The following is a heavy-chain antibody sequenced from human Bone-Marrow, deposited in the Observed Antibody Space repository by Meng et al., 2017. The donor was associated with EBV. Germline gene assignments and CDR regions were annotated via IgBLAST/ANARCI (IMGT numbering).Heavy chain of an antibody. CDR3: ATQRRDTDWFDP. V-gene: IGHV4-34*01. CDR2: INHSGST. J-gene: IGHJ5*02. Sequence: QVQLQQWGAGLLKPSETLSLTCAFYGGSFSGYYWTWIRQPPGKGLEWIGEINHSGSTNYNPSLKSRVTISVDTSKNQFSLKLSSVTAADTAVYYCATQRRDTDWFDPWGQGTLVTVSS. D-gene: IGHD6-25*01. CDR1: GGSFSGYY.